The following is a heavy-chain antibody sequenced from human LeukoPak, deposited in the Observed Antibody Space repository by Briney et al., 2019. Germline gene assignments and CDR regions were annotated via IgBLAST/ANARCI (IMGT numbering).Heavy chain of an antibody. CDR2: IYYSGST. Sequence: PSETLSLTCTVSGGSISIYYWSWIRQPLGKGLEWIGYIYYSGSTNYNPSLKSRVTISVDTSKNQFSLKLSSVTAADTAVYYCARAGRYCSGGSCQEYFQHWGQGTLVTVSS. J-gene: IGHJ1*01. V-gene: IGHV4-59*01. CDR3: ARAGRYCSGGSCQEYFQH. D-gene: IGHD2-15*01. CDR1: GGSISIYY.